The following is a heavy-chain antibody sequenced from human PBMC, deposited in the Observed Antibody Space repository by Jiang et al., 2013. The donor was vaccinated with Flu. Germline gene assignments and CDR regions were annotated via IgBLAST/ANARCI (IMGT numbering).Heavy chain of an antibody. Sequence: VIWYDGSNKYYADSVKGRFTISRDNSKNTLYLQMNSLRAEDTAVYYCAREGIQLWLDYWGQGTLVTVSS. D-gene: IGHD5-18*01. V-gene: IGHV3-33*01. CDR2: IWYDGSNK. CDR3: AREGIQLWLDY. J-gene: IGHJ4*02.